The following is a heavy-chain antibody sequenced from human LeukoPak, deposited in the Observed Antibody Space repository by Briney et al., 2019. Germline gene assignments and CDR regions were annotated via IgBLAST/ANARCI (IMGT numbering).Heavy chain of an antibody. Sequence: PGRSLRLSCAASGFTFSSYGMHWVRQAPGKGLEWVAAISDDGSNEYYADSVKGRFTISRDNSKNTVYLQMNSLRAEDTAVYYCAKDLENYYDSSGYVDYWGQGALDTVSS. J-gene: IGHJ4*02. CDR3: AKDLENYYDSSGYVDY. CDR2: ISDDGSNE. V-gene: IGHV3-30*18. D-gene: IGHD3-22*01. CDR1: GFTFSSYG.